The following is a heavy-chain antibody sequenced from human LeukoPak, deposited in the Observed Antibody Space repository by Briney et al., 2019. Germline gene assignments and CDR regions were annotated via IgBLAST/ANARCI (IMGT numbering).Heavy chain of an antibody. CDR2: VYTSGNT. J-gene: IGHJ5*02. CDR3: ARDNPAGP. D-gene: IGHD1-14*01. CDR1: GGSISGYS. V-gene: IGHV4-4*07. Sequence: SETLSLTCTASGGSISGYSWSWIRQSASKGLEWIGRVYTSGNTNYNPSFKSRVNMSIDTSKKQFSLKLYSVTAADTAVYYCARDNPAGPWGQGTLVTVSS.